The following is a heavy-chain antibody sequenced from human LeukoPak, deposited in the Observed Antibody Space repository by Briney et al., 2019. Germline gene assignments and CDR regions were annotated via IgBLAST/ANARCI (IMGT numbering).Heavy chain of an antibody. V-gene: IGHV3-7*01. Sequence: GGSLRLSCVASGFTFSSYWMSWVRQAPGKGLEWVANIKQDGSEKYYVDSVKGRFTISRDNAKNSLYLQMNSLRAEDTAVYYCARENRLDFDYWGQGTLVTVSS. CDR1: GFTFSSYW. D-gene: IGHD6-19*01. CDR3: ARENRLDFDY. J-gene: IGHJ4*02. CDR2: IKQDGSEK.